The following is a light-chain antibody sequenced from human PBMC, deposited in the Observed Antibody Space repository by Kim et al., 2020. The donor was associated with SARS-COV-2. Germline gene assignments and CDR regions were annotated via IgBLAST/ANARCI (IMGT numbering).Light chain of an antibody. V-gene: IGLV2-23*02. CDR3: CSYAGSSTHVV. J-gene: IGLJ2*01. CDR2: EVS. Sequence: FTTPAPGTSSDVGTYNLVSWYQQHPGKAPKSMIYEVSKRPSGVSNRFSGSKSGNTASLTISGLQAEDEADYYCCSYAGSSTHVVFGGGTQLTVL. CDR1: SSDVGTYNL.